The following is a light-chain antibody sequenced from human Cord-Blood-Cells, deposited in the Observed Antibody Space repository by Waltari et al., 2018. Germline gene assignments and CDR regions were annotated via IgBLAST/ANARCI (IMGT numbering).Light chain of an antibody. CDR1: QSVSSSY. V-gene: IGKV3-20*01. Sequence: EIVLTQSPGPLSLSPGERATLSCRDSQSVSSSYLAWYQQKQGQAPRLLIYGASSRATGIPDRFSGSGSGTDFTLTISRLEPEDFAVYYCQQYGSSPWTFGQGTKVEIK. CDR3: QQYGSSPWT. CDR2: GAS. J-gene: IGKJ1*01.